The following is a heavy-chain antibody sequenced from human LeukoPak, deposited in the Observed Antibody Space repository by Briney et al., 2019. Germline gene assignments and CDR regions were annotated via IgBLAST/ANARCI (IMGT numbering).Heavy chain of an antibody. V-gene: IGHV3-48*03. CDR3: ARAVLYYYYGMDV. CDR1: GFTFSSYE. Sequence: GGSLRLSCAASGFTFSSYEMNWVRQAPGKGLEWVSYISSSGGTTYYADSVKGRFTISRDNAKNSLYLQMNSLRAEDTAVYHCARAVLYYYYGMDVWGQGTTVTVSS. J-gene: IGHJ6*02. CDR2: ISSSGGTT.